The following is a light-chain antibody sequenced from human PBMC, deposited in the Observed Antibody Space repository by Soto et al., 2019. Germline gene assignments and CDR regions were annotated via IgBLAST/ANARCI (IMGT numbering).Light chain of an antibody. V-gene: IGKV1-39*01. CDR1: QSISSY. CDR2: GAS. CDR3: QQTYKNSWT. Sequence: DLQMTQSPSSLSASVGDRVTITCRASQSISSYLNWYQQKPGKAPKLLMYGASSLQSGVPSRFSGSGYGTDFSLTISSLQPEDFATYYCQQTYKNSWTFGPGTKVDIK. J-gene: IGKJ3*01.